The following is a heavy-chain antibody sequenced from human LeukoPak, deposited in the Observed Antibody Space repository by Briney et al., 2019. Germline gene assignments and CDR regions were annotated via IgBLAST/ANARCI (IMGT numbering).Heavy chain of an antibody. Sequence: GGSLRLSCAASGFTFSYYGMSWVRQAPGKGLEWVSSISGSGGSTYYADSVKGRFTISRDNSKNILYLQMNSLRAEDTAVYYCAKDADDIVVVPAAELDYWGQGTLVTVSS. D-gene: IGHD2-2*01. CDR3: AKDADDIVVVPAAELDY. CDR2: ISGSGGST. J-gene: IGHJ4*02. V-gene: IGHV3-23*01. CDR1: GFTFSYYG.